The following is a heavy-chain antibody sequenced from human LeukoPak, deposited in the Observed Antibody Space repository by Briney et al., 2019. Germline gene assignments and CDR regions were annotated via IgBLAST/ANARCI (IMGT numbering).Heavy chain of an antibody. V-gene: IGHV1-3*01. J-gene: IGHJ4*02. Sequence: GASVKVSCKASGYTFTSYAMHWVRQAPGQRLEWMGWINAGNGNTKYSQKFQGRVTITRDTSANTAYMELSNMRSEDTAVYYCTREVSGSLYFDYWGQGTLVTVSS. D-gene: IGHD1-26*01. CDR3: TREVSGSLYFDY. CDR2: INAGNGNT. CDR1: GYTFTSYA.